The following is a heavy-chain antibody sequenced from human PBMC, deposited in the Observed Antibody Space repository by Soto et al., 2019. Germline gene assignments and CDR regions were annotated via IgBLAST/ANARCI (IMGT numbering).Heavy chain of an antibody. CDR1: GGTFSRSG. J-gene: IGHJ6*02. V-gene: IGHV1-69*18. Sequence: QVQLVQSGTEVKKPGASVKVSCKASGGTFSRSGFHWVRQAPGQGLEWMGMIVPSVDTTNYAQKFQARVTFSADQFTSTVYMELRSLRSEDTAVYYCARCPQPPDTADPYAVDVWGQGTRVIVSS. D-gene: IGHD5-18*01. CDR2: IVPSVDTT. CDR3: ARCPQPPDTADPYAVDV.